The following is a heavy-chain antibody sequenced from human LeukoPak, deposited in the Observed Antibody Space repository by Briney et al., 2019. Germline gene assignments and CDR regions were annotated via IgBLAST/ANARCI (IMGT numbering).Heavy chain of an antibody. Sequence: GGSLRLSCAASGFTFSNYAMSWVRQAPGKGLEWVSDASGAGRETYYADSVKGRFTISRDNSKNTLFLLMDSLRGEDTALYHCARLNSLPVGWRSPSDYWGQGTLVTVSS. D-gene: IGHD2/OR15-2a*01. V-gene: IGHV3-23*01. CDR2: ASGAGRET. CDR3: ARLNSLPVGWRSPSDY. J-gene: IGHJ4*02. CDR1: GFTFSNYA.